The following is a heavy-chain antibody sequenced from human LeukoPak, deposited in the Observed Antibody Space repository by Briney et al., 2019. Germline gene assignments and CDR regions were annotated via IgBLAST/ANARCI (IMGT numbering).Heavy chain of an antibody. CDR1: GGTFSSYA. Sequence: SVKVSCKASGGTFSSYAISWARQAPGQGLEWMGGIIPIFGTANYAQKFQGRVTIAADESTSTAYMELSSLRSEDTAVYYCARSRSACSSTSCHLYYYYGMDVWGQGTTVTVSS. D-gene: IGHD2-2*01. CDR2: IIPIFGTA. V-gene: IGHV1-69*13. J-gene: IGHJ6*02. CDR3: ARSRSACSSTSCHLYYYYGMDV.